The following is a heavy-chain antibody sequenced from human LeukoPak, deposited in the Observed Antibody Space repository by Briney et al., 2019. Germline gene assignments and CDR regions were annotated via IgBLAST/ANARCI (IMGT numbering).Heavy chain of an antibody. CDR1: GGTFSSYA. Sequence: GASVKVSCKASGGTFSSYAISWVRQAPGQGLEWMGRIIPILGIANYAQKFQGRVTITADKSTSTAYMELSSLRSEDTAVYYCARAPDSSGYYYWGQGTLVTVSS. CDR2: IIPILGIA. V-gene: IGHV1-69*04. CDR3: ARAPDSSGYYY. J-gene: IGHJ4*02. D-gene: IGHD3-22*01.